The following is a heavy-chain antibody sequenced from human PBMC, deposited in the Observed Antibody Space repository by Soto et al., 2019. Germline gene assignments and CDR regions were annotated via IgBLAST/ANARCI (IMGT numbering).Heavy chain of an antibody. J-gene: IGHJ3*02. Sequence: EVQLVESGGGLVQPGGSLRLSCAASGFIFSDHYMDWVRQAPGKGLEWVGRTRGKAHSYTTEYAASVKGRFTLSTDDSKYFLFLQMSSLKTEDTAVYYCARVRSSSWGLDAFDIWGQGTMVTVSS. CDR3: ARVRSSSWGLDAFDI. CDR1: GFIFSDHY. CDR2: TRGKAHSYTT. D-gene: IGHD6-13*01. V-gene: IGHV3-72*01.